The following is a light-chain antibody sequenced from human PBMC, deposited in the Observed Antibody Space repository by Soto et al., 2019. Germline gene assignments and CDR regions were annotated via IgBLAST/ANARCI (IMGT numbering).Light chain of an antibody. CDR3: QQYNNWPPP. V-gene: IGKV3-15*01. J-gene: IGKJ5*01. CDR1: QSVYNN. Sequence: DIVMTQSPATLYVSPGETATLSCRASQSVYNNLAWYQQKPGQAPSLLIYGASTRATGTPARFSGSGSGTEFTLTISSLQSEDFAVYYCQQYNNWPPPFGQGTRLEI. CDR2: GAS.